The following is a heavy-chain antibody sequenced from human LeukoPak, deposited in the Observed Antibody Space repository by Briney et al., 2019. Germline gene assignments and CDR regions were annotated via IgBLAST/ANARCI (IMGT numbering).Heavy chain of an antibody. D-gene: IGHD2-2*01. CDR2: INHSGST. J-gene: IGHJ4*02. Sequence: SETLSLTCAVYGGSFSGYYWSWIRQPPGKGLEWTGEINHSGSTNYNPPLKSRVTISIDTSKNQFSLMLNSVTAADTAVYYCARGGCTSTSCYGFDSWGQGTLVTVSS. CDR3: ARGGCTSTSCYGFDS. V-gene: IGHV4-34*01. CDR1: GGSFSGYY.